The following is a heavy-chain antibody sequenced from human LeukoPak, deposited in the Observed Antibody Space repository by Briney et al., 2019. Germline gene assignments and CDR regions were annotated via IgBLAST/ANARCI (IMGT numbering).Heavy chain of an antibody. CDR1: GFVFSDYA. Sequence: GRSLRLSCTGSGFVFSDYAITWLRQAPDKGLEWVGFIRRKDYGGTIEYAQSVRGRFTISRDDSNSIAYLQMNSLRTEDTGVYYCSREVVVMTAGGPLWKRGHLYGGQGTLVTVSS. V-gene: IGHV3-49*03. J-gene: IGHJ4*02. D-gene: IGHD3-16*02. CDR3: SREVVVMTAGGPLWKRGHLY. CDR2: IRRKDYGGTI.